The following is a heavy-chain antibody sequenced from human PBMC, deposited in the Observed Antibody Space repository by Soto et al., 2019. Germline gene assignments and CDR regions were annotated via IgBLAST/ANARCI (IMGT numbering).Heavy chain of an antibody. J-gene: IGHJ4*02. CDR2: ISGSGDST. D-gene: IGHD6-19*01. CDR1: GFTFSTYA. CDR3: AKERSSGWSFDY. Sequence: EVQLLESGGGLVQPGGSLRLSCAASGFTFSTYAMNWVRQAPGKGLEWVSGISGSGDSTYYADSVKGRFTVSRVNSKNTLYQQMNSLRAEDTAVFYCAKERSSGWSFDYWGQGTLVTVSS. V-gene: IGHV3-23*01.